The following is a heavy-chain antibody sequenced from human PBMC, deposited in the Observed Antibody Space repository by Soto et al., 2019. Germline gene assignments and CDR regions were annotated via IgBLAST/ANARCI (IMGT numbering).Heavy chain of an antibody. CDR3: ASTDPITMVGGVTPPDAFDI. Sequence: SETLSLTCTVSGGSISSYYWSWIRQPPGKGLEWIGYIYYSGSTNYNPSLKSRVTISVDTSKNQFSLKLSSVTAADTAVYYCASTDPITMVGGVTPPDAFDIWGQGTMVTVS. CDR1: GGSISSYY. CDR2: IYYSGST. D-gene: IGHD3-3*01. V-gene: IGHV4-59*08. J-gene: IGHJ3*02.